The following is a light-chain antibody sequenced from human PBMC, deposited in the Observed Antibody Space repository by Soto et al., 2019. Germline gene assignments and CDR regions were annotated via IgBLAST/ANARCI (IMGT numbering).Light chain of an antibody. CDR2: AAS. V-gene: IGKV1-17*01. Sequence: DIQMTQSPSSLSASVGDRVTITCRASQDISNDLGWHQQKPGKAPKRLIYAASSLQSGVPSGFSGSGSGTDFTLTISSLQPEDFATYYCLQHNSYPYTLGQGTKLEIK. CDR3: LQHNSYPYT. CDR1: QDISND. J-gene: IGKJ2*01.